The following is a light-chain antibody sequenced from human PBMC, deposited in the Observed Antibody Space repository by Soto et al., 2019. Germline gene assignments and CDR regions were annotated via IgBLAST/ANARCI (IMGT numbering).Light chain of an antibody. J-gene: IGKJ4*01. CDR3: QQYDNLLT. CDR2: DAS. Sequence: DIQMTQSPSSVSASVRDTVTITCRASQGISNWLAWYQQKPGKAPKLLIYDASNLETGVPSRFSGSGSGTDFTFTISSLQPEDIATYYCQQYDNLLTFGGGTKVDIK. CDR1: QGISNW. V-gene: IGKV1-33*01.